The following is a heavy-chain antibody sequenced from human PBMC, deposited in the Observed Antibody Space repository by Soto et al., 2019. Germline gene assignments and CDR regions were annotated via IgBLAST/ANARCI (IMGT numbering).Heavy chain of an antibody. CDR3: ANYYGSGMNAFDI. V-gene: IGHV1-69*13. CDR2: IIPIFGTA. Sequence: GASVKVSCKASGGTFSSYAISWVRQAPGQGLEWMGGIIPIFGTANYAQKFQGRVTITADESTSTAYMELSSLRSEDTAVYYCANYYGSGMNAFDIWGQGTMVTVSS. CDR1: GGTFSSYA. J-gene: IGHJ3*02. D-gene: IGHD3-10*01.